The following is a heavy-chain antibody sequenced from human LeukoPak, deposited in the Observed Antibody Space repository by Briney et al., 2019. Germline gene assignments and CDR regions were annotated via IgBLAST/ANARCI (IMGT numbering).Heavy chain of an antibody. D-gene: IGHD6-13*01. J-gene: IGHJ6*03. CDR3: AKDGLSTSSPYNRDV. V-gene: IGHV3-23*01. CDR1: GFTFSSYA. CDR2: ISGSGGST. Sequence: GGSLRLSCAASGFTFSSYAMSWVRQAPGKGLEWVSAISGSGGSTYYADSVKGRFTISRDNSKNTLYLQMNSLRAEDTAVYYCAKDGLSTSSPYNRDVGGKGPRAPFPS.